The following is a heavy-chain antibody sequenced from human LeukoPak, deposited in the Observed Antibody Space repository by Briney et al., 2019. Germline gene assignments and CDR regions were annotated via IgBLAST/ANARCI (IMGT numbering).Heavy chain of an antibody. Sequence: GVSVKVSCKASGYTFTSYYMHWVRQAPGQGLEWMGIINPSGGSTSYAQKFQGRVTMTRDTSTSTVYMELSSLRSEDTAVYYCARAYDFWSGYYFLFDYWGQGTLVTVSS. J-gene: IGHJ4*02. CDR1: GYTFTSYY. CDR2: INPSGGST. CDR3: ARAYDFWSGYYFLFDY. D-gene: IGHD3-3*01. V-gene: IGHV1-46*01.